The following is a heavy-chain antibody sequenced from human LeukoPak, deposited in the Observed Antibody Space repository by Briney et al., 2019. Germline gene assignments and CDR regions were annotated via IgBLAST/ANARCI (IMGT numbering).Heavy chain of an antibody. V-gene: IGHV3-7*01. CDR1: GFTFSNYW. D-gene: IGHD2-8*01. J-gene: IGHJ4*02. CDR3: ARDVWGRLDY. CDR2: IKSDGSET. Sequence: PGGSLRLSCAASGFTFSNYWMGWVRQAPGKGLEYVANIKSDGSETYYVDSVKGRFTISRDNARNSLYLQVNSLRAEDTAVYYCARDVWGRLDYWGRGTLVPVSS.